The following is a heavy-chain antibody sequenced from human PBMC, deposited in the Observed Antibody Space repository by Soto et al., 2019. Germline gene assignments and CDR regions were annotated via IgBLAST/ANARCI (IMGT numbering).Heavy chain of an antibody. CDR2: ISGSGGST. Sequence: PGESLKISCAASGFTFSSYAMSWVRQAPGKGLEWVSAISGSGGSTYYADSVKGRFTISRDNSKNTLYLQMNSLRAEDTAVYYCAKGGARIVGADFDYWGQGTLVTVSS. CDR1: GFTFSSYA. J-gene: IGHJ4*02. V-gene: IGHV3-23*01. D-gene: IGHD1-26*01. CDR3: AKGGARIVGADFDY.